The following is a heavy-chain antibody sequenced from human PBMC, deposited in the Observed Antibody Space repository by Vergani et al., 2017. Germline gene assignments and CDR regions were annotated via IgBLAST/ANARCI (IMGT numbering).Heavy chain of an antibody. J-gene: IGHJ6*03. Sequence: EVQLVESGGGLVKPGGSLRLSCAASGFTFSSYSMNWVRQAPGKGLEWVSSISSSSSYIYYADSVKGRFTISRDNAKNSLYLQMNSLRAEDTAVYYCARGQKRNCSSTSCYVRGYAYYYYMDVWGKGTTVTVSS. CDR1: GFTFSSYS. CDR3: ARGQKRNCSSTSCYVRGYAYYYYMDV. D-gene: IGHD2-2*01. CDR2: ISSSSSYI. V-gene: IGHV3-21*01.